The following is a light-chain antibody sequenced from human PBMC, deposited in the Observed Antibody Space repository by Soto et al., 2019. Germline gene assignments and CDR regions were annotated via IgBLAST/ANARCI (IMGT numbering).Light chain of an antibody. CDR1: QSLGRNY. CDR3: QQYDSRPLP. CDR2: GAS. J-gene: IGKJ4*01. V-gene: IGKV3-20*01. Sequence: IVLTQSPGTLSLSPGERATLSCRASQSLGRNYLAWYQQKPGQTPRLLIYGASTRAAGVPDRFSGSGSGTDFTLTISRLEPEDFAVYYCQQYDSRPLPFGGGTKVEIK.